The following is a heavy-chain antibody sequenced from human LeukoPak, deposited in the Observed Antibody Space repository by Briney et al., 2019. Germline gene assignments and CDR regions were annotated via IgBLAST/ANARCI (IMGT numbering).Heavy chain of an antibody. CDR2: IYYSGST. J-gene: IGHJ4*02. CDR3: ARVGLAAAGIDY. D-gene: IGHD6-13*01. CDR1: GGSISSSSYY. V-gene: IGHV4-39*07. Sequence: SETLSLTCTVSGGSISSSSYYWGWIRQPPGKGLEWIGSIYYSGSTHYSPSLKSRVTISVDKSKNQFSLKLSSVTAADTAVYYCARVGLAAAGIDYWGQGTLVTVSS.